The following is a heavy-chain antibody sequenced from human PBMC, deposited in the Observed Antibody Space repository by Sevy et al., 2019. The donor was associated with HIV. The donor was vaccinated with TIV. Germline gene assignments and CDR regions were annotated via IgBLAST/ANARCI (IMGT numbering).Heavy chain of an antibody. CDR1: GDSVSSGTYY. CDR3: ARGSRV. D-gene: IGHD2-15*01. Sequence: SETLSLTCSVSGDSVSSGTYYWSWIRQPPGKGLEWIGYIYYTGSTEYNPSLKSRVTISVDTSKNQFSLKLSSVTAADTAGYYCARGSRVWGQGTLVTVSS. J-gene: IGHJ4*02. CDR2: IYYTGST. V-gene: IGHV4-61*01.